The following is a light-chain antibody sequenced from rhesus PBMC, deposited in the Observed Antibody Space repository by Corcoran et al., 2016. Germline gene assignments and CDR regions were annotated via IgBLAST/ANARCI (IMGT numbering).Light chain of an antibody. Sequence: EVVMTQSPATLSLSPGERATLSCRASQSVRNSVAWYLQKPEEAPRLLIHGSSSRATGIPDRFSDSGSGTDFILTISSLEPEDCAIYYCQQYNNWYSFGQGTKVEIK. CDR3: QQYNNWYS. CDR1: QSVRNS. J-gene: IGKJ2*01. CDR2: GSS. V-gene: IGKV3S9*01.